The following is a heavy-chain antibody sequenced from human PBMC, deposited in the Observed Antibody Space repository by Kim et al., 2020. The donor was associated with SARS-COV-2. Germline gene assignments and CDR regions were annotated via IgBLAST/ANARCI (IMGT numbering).Heavy chain of an antibody. CDR1: GFTFSTYG. CDR2: IWNDGSNK. D-gene: IGHD6-6*01. Sequence: GGSLRLSCAASGFTFSTYGMHWVRQPPGRGLEWVAMIWNDGSNKYHTDSVKGRFTISRDNSKNTLYLKMNSLRAEDMAVYYCATEYSSSSAFDFWGQGSLVTVSS. J-gene: IGHJ4*02. V-gene: IGHV3-33*01. CDR3: ATEYSSSSAFDF.